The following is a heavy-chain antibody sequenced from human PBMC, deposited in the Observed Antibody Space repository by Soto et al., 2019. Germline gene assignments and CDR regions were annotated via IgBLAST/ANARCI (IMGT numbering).Heavy chain of an antibody. CDR1: GYSFTDYW. D-gene: IGHD3-9*01. Sequence: PGESLKISCKSSGYSFTDYWIGWVRQMPGKGLEWMGIIYPGDSDARYSPSFQGQVTISVDTSINTAFLRWNSLTASDTAMYYCARRADYNILTGYFYYFDYWGQGSLVTVS. CDR2: IYPGDSDA. J-gene: IGHJ4*02. V-gene: IGHV5-51*01. CDR3: ARRADYNILTGYFYYFDY.